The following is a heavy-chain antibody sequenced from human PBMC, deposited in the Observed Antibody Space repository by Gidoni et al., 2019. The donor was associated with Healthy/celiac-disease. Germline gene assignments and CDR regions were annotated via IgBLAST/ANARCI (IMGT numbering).Heavy chain of an antibody. CDR2: ISYDGSNK. Sequence: QVQLVESGGGVVQPGRSMMLSCAASGFTFSSYAMPWVRQAPGKGLEWVAVISYDGSNKYYADSVKGRFTISRDNSKNTLYLQMNSLRAEDTAVYYCAREEVGATPRDDAFDIWGQGTMVTVSS. V-gene: IGHV3-30-3*01. D-gene: IGHD1-26*01. CDR3: AREEVGATPRDDAFDI. J-gene: IGHJ3*02. CDR1: GFTFSSYA.